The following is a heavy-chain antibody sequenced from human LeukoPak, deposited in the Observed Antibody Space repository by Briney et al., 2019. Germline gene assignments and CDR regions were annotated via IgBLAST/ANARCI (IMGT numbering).Heavy chain of an antibody. CDR1: GFTFSSSW. Sequence: GGSLRLSCAASGFTFSSSWTSWDRQAPGEGLGWVANIKQDGSEKYYVDSVKGRFTISRDNAKNSLYLQVNSLRAEDTAVYYCARSEVGVAGPLDIWGQGTMVIVSS. CDR2: IKQDGSEK. V-gene: IGHV3-7*01. CDR3: ARSEVGVAGPLDI. J-gene: IGHJ3*02. D-gene: IGHD1-26*01.